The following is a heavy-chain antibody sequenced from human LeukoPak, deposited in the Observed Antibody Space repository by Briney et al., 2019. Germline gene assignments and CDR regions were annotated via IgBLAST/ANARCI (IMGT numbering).Heavy chain of an antibody. CDR1: GGSISSSSYY. D-gene: IGHD3-9*01. CDR2: IYYSGST. Sequence: SETLSLTCTVSGGSISSSSYYWGWIRQPPGKGLEWIGSIYYSGSTYYNPSLKSRVTISVDTSKNQFSLKLSSVTAADTAVYYCASVGYDILTGYHPRFDYWGQGTLVTVSS. V-gene: IGHV4-39*07. CDR3: ASVGYDILTGYHPRFDY. J-gene: IGHJ4*02.